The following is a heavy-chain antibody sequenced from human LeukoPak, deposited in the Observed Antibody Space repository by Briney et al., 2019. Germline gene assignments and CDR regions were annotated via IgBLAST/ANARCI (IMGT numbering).Heavy chain of an antibody. CDR1: GYTFTSYY. D-gene: IGHD2-15*01. V-gene: IGHV1-46*01. CDR2: INPSGGST. CDR3: ATRRKGYCSGGSCYSDYYYYYYMDV. Sequence: GASVKVSCKASGYTFTSYYMHWVRQAPGQGLEWMGIINPSGGSTSYAQKFQGRVTMTRDTSTSTVYMELSSLRSEDTAVYYCATRRKGYCSGGSCYSDYYYYYYMDVWGKGTTVTVSS. J-gene: IGHJ6*03.